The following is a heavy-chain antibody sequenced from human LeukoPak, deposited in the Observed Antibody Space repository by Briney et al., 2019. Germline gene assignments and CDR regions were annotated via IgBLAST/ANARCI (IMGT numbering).Heavy chain of an antibody. CDR2: ISGSGGST. V-gene: IGHV3-23*01. CDR3: AKDFHGGSYYSYYYYGMDV. J-gene: IGHJ6*02. D-gene: IGHD1-26*01. CDR1: GFTFSSYA. Sequence: PRGSLRLSCAASGFTFSSYAMSWVRQAPGKGLEWVSAISGSGGSTYYADSVKGRFTISRDNSKNTLYLQMNSLRAEDTAVYYCAKDFHGGSYYSYYYYGMDVWGQGTTVTVSS.